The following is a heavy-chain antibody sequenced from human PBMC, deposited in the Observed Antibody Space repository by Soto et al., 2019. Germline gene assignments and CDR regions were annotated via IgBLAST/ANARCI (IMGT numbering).Heavy chain of an antibody. Sequence: PSETLSLTCAVYGGSFSGYYWSWIRQPPGKGLEWIGEINHSGSTNYNPSLKSRVTISVDTSKNQFSLKLSSVTAADTAVYYCARSQGVEMATRGAFDIWGQETMVTVSS. CDR2: INHSGST. D-gene: IGHD5-12*01. CDR1: GGSFSGYY. J-gene: IGHJ3*02. CDR3: ARSQGVEMATRGAFDI. V-gene: IGHV4-34*01.